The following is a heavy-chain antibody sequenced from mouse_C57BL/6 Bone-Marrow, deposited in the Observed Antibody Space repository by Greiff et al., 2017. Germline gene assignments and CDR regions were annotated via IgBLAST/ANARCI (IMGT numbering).Heavy chain of an antibody. Sequence: VQLQESGAELVKPGASVKMSCKASGYTFTSYWITWVKQRPGQGLEWIGDIYPGSGSTNYNEKFKSKATLTVATSSSTAYMQLSSLTSDDSAVDYYERGITYYSWLAYWGQGTLVTVSA. CDR3: ERGITYYSWLAY. D-gene: IGHD1-1*01. J-gene: IGHJ3*01. CDR2: IYPGSGST. CDR1: GYTFTSYW. V-gene: IGHV1-55*01.